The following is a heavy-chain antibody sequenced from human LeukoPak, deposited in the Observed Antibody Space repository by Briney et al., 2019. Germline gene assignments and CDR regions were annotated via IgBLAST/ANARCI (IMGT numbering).Heavy chain of an antibody. CDR1: GFTVSSNY. V-gene: IGHV3-53*01. J-gene: IGHJ4*02. CDR2: IYSGGST. Sequence: PGGSLRLSCAASGFTVSSNYMSWVRQAPGKGLEWVSVIYSGGSTYYADSVKDRFTISRDNSKNTLYLQMNSLRAEDTAVYYCARKGQSVAGTLTFDYWGQGTLVTVSS. D-gene: IGHD6-19*01. CDR3: ARKGQSVAGTLTFDY.